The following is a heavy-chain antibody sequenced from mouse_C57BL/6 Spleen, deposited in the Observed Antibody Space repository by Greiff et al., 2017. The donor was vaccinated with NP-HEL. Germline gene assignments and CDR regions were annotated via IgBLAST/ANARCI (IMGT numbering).Heavy chain of an antibody. CDR3: ARGYDYDVAFAY. Sequence: EVQLQQSGPELVKPGASVKISCKASGYTFTDYYMNWVKQSHGKSLEWIGDINPNNGGTSYNQKFKGKATLTVDKSSSTAYMELRSLTSEDSAVYYCARGYDYDVAFAYWGQGTLVTVSA. V-gene: IGHV1-26*01. CDR1: GYTFTDYY. CDR2: INPNNGGT. D-gene: IGHD2-4*01. J-gene: IGHJ3*01.